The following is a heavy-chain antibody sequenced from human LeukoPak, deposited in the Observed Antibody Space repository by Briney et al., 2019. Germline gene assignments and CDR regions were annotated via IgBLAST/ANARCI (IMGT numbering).Heavy chain of an antibody. Sequence: GGSLRLSCAASGFTFSNYWMSWVRQAPGKGLKWVASIKQDGSEKYYVDSVKGRFTISRDNAKNSLYLQINSLRAEDTAVYYCARDRSSGWYLTPGFDPWGQGTLVTVSS. J-gene: IGHJ5*02. CDR1: GFTFSNYW. CDR3: ARDRSSGWYLTPGFDP. V-gene: IGHV3-7*04. D-gene: IGHD6-19*01. CDR2: IKQDGSEK.